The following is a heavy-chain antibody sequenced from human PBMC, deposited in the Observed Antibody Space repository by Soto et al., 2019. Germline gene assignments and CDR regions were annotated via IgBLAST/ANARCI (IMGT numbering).Heavy chain of an antibody. CDR3: ARSVPAAHKWFDP. J-gene: IGHJ5*02. V-gene: IGHV4-4*02. Sequence: SETLSLTCAVSGGSISSGTCWSWVRQPPRRGLEWIGEIYHSGSPNYNPSLKSRVTMSVDKSKNLFSLRLSSGTAADSALYYCARSVPAAHKWFDPLGQGTLVTVSS. D-gene: IGHD2-2*01. CDR1: GGSISSGTC. CDR2: IYHSGSP.